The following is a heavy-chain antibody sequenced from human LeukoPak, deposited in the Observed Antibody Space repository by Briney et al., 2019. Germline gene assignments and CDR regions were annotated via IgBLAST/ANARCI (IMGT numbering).Heavy chain of an antibody. CDR3: ARLHYDFVWGIFDY. Sequence: GGSLRLSCAASGFTFTDYYMSWIRQAPGKGLEWISYIHSRGGTIYYADSVKGRFTISRDNAKNSLYLQMNSLRAEDTAVYYCARLHYDFVWGIFDYWGQGTLVTVSS. D-gene: IGHD3-16*01. V-gene: IGHV3-11*04. CDR1: GFTFTDYY. J-gene: IGHJ4*02. CDR2: IHSRGGTI.